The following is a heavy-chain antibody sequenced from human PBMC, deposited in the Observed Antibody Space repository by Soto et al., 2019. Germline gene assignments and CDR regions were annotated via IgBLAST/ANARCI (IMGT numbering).Heavy chain of an antibody. CDR3: ARSAHRIEFGMDV. D-gene: IGHD2-15*01. CDR1: GYTFTGNY. Sequence: QVQLVQSGAEVQKPGASVRVSCKASGYTFTGNYVHWVRQAPGQGLEWMGGIIPIFGTANYAQKFQGRVTITADESTSTAYMELSSLRSEDTAVYYCARSAHRIEFGMDVWGQGTTVTVSS. CDR2: IIPIFGTA. V-gene: IGHV1-69*01. J-gene: IGHJ6*02.